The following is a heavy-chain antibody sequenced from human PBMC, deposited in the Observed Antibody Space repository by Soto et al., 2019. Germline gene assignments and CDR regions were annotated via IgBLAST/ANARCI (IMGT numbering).Heavy chain of an antibody. J-gene: IGHJ6*02. V-gene: IGHV5-51*01. D-gene: IGHD5-18*01. CDR3: ARESLDTAMVTGYYYYGMDV. Sequence: GESLKISCKGSGYSFTSYWIGWVRQMPGKGLEWMGIIYPGDSDTRYSPSFQGQVTISADKSISTAYLQWSSLKASDTAMYYCARESLDTAMVTGYYYYGMDVWGQGTTVTVSS. CDR1: GYSFTSYW. CDR2: IYPGDSDT.